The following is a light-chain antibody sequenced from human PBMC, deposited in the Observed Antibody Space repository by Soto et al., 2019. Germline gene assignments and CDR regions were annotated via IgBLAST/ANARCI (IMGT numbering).Light chain of an antibody. Sequence: QSVLTQPASVSGSPGQSITISCTGTSSDVGGYNYVSWYQQHPGKAPKLMIYDVSNRPSGVSNRFSGSKSGNTASLTISGLQAEDDADYYRSSYTSSSTPYVFGTATKVTVL. CDR1: SSDVGGYNY. V-gene: IGLV2-14*01. CDR2: DVS. J-gene: IGLJ1*01. CDR3: SSYTSSSTPYV.